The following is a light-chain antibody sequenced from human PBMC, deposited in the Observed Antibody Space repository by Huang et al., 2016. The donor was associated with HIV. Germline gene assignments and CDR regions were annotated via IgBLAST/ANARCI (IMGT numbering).Light chain of an antibody. CDR3: QQYYNTPGYT. CDR1: QGIMNS. CDR2: ATS. J-gene: IGKJ2*01. Sequence: DIQLTQSPSSLSASVGDRVTITCRASQGIMNSLAWYQERPGKAPKLLVFATSTLETGVPSRFSGNGSGTDYALTISSLQPGDSATYVCQQYYNTPGYTFGQGTRVEIK. V-gene: IGKV1-NL1*01.